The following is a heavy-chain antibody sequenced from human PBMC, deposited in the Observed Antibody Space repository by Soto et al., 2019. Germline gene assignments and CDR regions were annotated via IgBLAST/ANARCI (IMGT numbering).Heavy chain of an antibody. CDR2: ISTFNGNT. CDR3: ARGTVTSGRWFGP. D-gene: IGHD4-17*01. V-gene: IGHV1-18*04. J-gene: IGHJ5*02. CDR1: ASTFTGYT. Sequence: QVHLVQSGTEVKEPGASVKVSCKASASTFTGYTINWVRQAPGQGLEWMGWISTFNGNTKYAGNFEGRVTMTTNTSTTTAYMALTILTFDDSAVYFCARGTVTSGRWFGPWGHGTLVTFSS.